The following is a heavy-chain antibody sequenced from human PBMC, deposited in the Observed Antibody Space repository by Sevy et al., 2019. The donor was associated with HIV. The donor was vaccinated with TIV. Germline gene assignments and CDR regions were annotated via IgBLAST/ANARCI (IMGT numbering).Heavy chain of an antibody. Sequence: GGSLRLSCAASGFTFSTYGMHWVRQAPGRGLEWLAFMRLDGTIKYHRDSVKGRFTISRDNSKNTLYLQMNSLRAEDTAVYFCAKVLHIVEVPAAIDYYYGMDVWGQGTTVTVSS. D-gene: IGHD2-2*01. J-gene: IGHJ6*02. V-gene: IGHV3-30*02. CDR1: GFTFSTYG. CDR3: AKVLHIVEVPAAIDYYYGMDV. CDR2: MRLDGTIK.